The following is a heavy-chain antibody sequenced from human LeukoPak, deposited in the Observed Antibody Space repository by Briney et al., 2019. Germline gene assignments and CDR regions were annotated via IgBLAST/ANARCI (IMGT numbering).Heavy chain of an antibody. Sequence: PGGSLRLSCAASGFTFSNYEMNWVRQAPGKGLEWVSYISGSGSTIYYADSVKGRFIISRDDANNSLYLQMNSLRAEDTAVYYCAAEPPIDYWGQGALVTVSS. V-gene: IGHV3-48*03. J-gene: IGHJ4*02. CDR2: ISGSGSTI. CDR1: GFTFSNYE. CDR3: AAEPPIDY.